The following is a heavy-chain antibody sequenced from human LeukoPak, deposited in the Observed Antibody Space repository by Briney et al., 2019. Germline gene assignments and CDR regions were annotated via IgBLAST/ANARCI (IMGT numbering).Heavy chain of an antibody. CDR2: ISDSSDTM. D-gene: IGHD1-26*01. J-gene: IGHJ4*02. CDR1: GFTFSYYS. V-gene: IGHV3-48*01. Sequence: GGSLRLSCAASGFTFSYYSMNWVRQAPGKGLEWVSYISDSSDTMYYADSVKGRSTISRDNAKNSLYLQMNSLRAEDTAVYYCARDLIVGTTIRYYFDYWGQGTLVTVPS. CDR3: ARDLIVGTTIRYYFDY.